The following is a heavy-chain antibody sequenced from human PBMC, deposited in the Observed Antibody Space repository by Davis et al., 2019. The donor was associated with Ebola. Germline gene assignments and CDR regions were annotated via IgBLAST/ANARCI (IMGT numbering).Heavy chain of an antibody. CDR2: IIPIFGTA. J-gene: IGHJ4*02. Sequence: SVKVSCKASGGTFSCYAISWVRQAPGQGLEWMGGIIPIFGTANYAQKLQGRVTITADKSTSTAYMELSSLRSEDTAVYYCARVRAYYGDYDYFDYWGQGTLVTVSS. CDR1: GGTFSCYA. CDR3: ARVRAYYGDYDYFDY. V-gene: IGHV1-69*06. D-gene: IGHD4-17*01.